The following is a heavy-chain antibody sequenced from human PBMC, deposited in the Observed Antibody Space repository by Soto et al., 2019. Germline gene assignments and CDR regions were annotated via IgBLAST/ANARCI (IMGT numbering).Heavy chain of an antibody. CDR1: GFTFSSYA. J-gene: IGHJ4*02. CDR3: AKGPIFGVENIYDY. Sequence: DVQLLESGGELVQPGGSLRLSCAASGFTFSSYAMSWVRQAPGKGLEWVSSMSGAGRSSYDADSVKGRFTISRDNSKNTLYLQMNNLRAEDTALYYCAKGPIFGVENIYDYWGQGTLVTVSS. CDR2: MSGAGRSS. V-gene: IGHV3-23*01. D-gene: IGHD3-3*01.